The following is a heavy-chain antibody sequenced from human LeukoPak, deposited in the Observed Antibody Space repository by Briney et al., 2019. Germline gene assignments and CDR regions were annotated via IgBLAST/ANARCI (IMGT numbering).Heavy chain of an antibody. CDR1: GGSISTYY. J-gene: IGHJ3*02. CDR3: ARLGQPNAFDI. Sequence: PSETLSLTCTVSGGSISTYYWGWIRQPPGQGLECVGYFFHSGSTNYNPSLKTRVTISVDTSKNQFSLKLSSVTAADTAVYYCARLGQPNAFDIWGQGTMVTVSS. D-gene: IGHD3-16*01. V-gene: IGHV4-59*08. CDR2: FFHSGST.